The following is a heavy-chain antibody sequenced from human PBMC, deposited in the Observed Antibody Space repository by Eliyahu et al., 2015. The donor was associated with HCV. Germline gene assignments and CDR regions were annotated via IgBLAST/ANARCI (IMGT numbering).Heavy chain of an antibody. V-gene: IGHV4-59*01. J-gene: IGHJ5*02. Sequence: QVQLQESGPGLVKPSETLSLTCTVSGGPXTXXSWXWIRQPPGRGLEWIGDIHYSGSTNYNPSLKXRVTISLDTSKNQFSLNLTSVTAADTAVYYCASGGGGIAVAGTGGWFDPWGQGTLVTVSS. CDR1: GGPXTXXS. CDR3: ASGGGGIAVAGTGGWFDP. D-gene: IGHD6-19*01. CDR2: IHYSGST.